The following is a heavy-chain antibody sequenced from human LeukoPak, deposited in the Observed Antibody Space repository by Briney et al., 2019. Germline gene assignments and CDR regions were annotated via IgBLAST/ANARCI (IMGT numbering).Heavy chain of an antibody. V-gene: IGHV3-23*01. CDR2: ISSTGGST. D-gene: IGHD3-10*01. CDR3: AKDMVRGVTPSDY. CDR1: GFTFSSYG. Sequence: GGSLRLSCAVSGFTFSSYGMSWVRQAPGKGLEWVSGISSTGGSTYYADSVKGRFTISRDDSKSTLYLQMSSLRAEDTAVYYCAKDMVRGVTPSDYWGQGTLVTVSS. J-gene: IGHJ4*02.